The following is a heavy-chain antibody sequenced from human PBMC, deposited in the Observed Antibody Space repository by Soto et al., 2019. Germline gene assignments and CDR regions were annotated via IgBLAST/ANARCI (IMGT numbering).Heavy chain of an antibody. CDR1: GGTFSNSA. CDR3: ARDGDLRSDFWSGPLGGGWFDP. Sequence: QVQLVQSGAEVRKPGSSVKVSCKASGGTFSNSAITWVRQAPGQGLEWVGGIIPIFGSTNYAQKFQGRVTITGDESTTTAYMELGSLTSEDTAVYYCARDGDLRSDFWSGPLGGGWFDPWGQGTLVTVSS. V-gene: IGHV1-69*12. D-gene: IGHD3-3*01. CDR2: IIPIFGST. J-gene: IGHJ5*02.